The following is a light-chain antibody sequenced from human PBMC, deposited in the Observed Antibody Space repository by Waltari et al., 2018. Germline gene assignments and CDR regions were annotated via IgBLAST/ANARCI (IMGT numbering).Light chain of an antibody. CDR3: QQYHDLPT. CDR1: EDITNY. V-gene: IGKV1-33*01. Sequence: DIQMTHSPSSLSASVGDRVTITCQATEDITNYLSWYQQKPGKAPKLLINEATNLETGVPSRSSGSGSGTDFTYAISSLQPEDVETYYCQQYHDLPTFGQGTRLEI. CDR2: EAT. J-gene: IGKJ5*01.